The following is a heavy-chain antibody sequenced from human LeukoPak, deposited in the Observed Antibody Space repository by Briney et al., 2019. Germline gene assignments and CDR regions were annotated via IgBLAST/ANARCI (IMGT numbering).Heavy chain of an antibody. CDR1: GYTFTGYY. D-gene: IGHD3-22*01. J-gene: IGHJ6*03. CDR3: ARTVSREIYDSSGQGVWGRYYCYYYMDV. V-gene: IGHV1-2*02. CDR2: INPNSGGT. Sequence: GASVKVSCKASGYTFTGYYMHWVRQAPGQGLEWMGWINPNSGGTNYAQKFQGRVTMTRDTSISTAYMELSRLRSDDTAVYYCARTVSREIYDSSGQGVWGRYYCYYYMDVWGKGTTVTVSS.